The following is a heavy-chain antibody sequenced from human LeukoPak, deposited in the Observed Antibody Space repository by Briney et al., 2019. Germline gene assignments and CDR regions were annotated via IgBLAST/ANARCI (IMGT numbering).Heavy chain of an antibody. J-gene: IGHJ4*02. Sequence: PGGSLRLSCAASGFTFSSYSMSWVRQAPGKGLEWVSSISSSSSYIYYADSVKGRFTISRDNAKNSLYLQMNSLRAEDTAVYYCARAGYCTNGVCRWGGDYFDYWGQGTLVTVSS. CDR2: ISSSSSYI. V-gene: IGHV3-21*01. D-gene: IGHD2-8*01. CDR1: GFTFSSYS. CDR3: ARAGYCTNGVCRWGGDYFDY.